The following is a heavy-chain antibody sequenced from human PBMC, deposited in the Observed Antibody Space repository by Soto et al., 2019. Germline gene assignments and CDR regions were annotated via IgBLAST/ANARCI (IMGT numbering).Heavy chain of an antibody. V-gene: IGHV4-39*01. CDR3: ARQRGLSGSSSGWYDLFDS. CDR1: GDSISSTTYY. Sequence: SETLSLTCTVSGDSISSTTYYWGWIRQPPGKGLEWIGSIYYSGSTYYNPSLKSRVTISVDTSKNQFSLKLSSVTAADTAVYYCARQRGLSGSSSGWYDLFDSCGQGSLVTGSS. J-gene: IGHJ5*01. CDR2: IYYSGST. D-gene: IGHD6-19*01.